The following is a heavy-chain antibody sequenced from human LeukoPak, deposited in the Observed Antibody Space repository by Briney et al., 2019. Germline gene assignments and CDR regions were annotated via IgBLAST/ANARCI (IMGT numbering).Heavy chain of an antibody. CDR3: ARDRGYSFDY. D-gene: IGHD2-15*01. V-gene: IGHV3-48*01. CDR2: IGSTSFTI. Sequence: GGSLRLSCAASGFTFSSYSMNWVRQAPGKGLEWISYIGSTSFTIYYADSVKGRFTISRDNAKNSLYLQMNNLRAEDTAVYYCARDRGYSFDYWGQGTLVTVSS. CDR1: GFTFSSYS. J-gene: IGHJ4*02.